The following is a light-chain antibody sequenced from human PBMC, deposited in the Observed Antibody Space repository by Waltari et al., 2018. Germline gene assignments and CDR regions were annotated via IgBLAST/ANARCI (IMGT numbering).Light chain of an antibody. CDR3: QHYYTSSWT. Sequence: IQMTQSPSTLSASVGDRVTITCRASQSIGRKLAWYRQKPGKAPNLLIYDVSSFESGVPSRFTGSGSGTEFTLTISNLQPDDFATYYCQHYYTSSWTFGQGTKVEIK. CDR1: QSIGRK. CDR2: DVS. V-gene: IGKV1-5*01. J-gene: IGKJ1*01.